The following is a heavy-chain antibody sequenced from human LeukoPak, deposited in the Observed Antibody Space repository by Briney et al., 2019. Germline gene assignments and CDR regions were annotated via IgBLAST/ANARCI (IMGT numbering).Heavy chain of an antibody. D-gene: IGHD5-24*01. CDR3: VKDRWVDY. CDR2: ISSNGGKT. Sequence: GGSLRLSCSVSGFTFSAYAMHWVRQAPGRGLQYVSSISSNGGKTYYADSVKGRFTISRDNSKNTLSLQVTSLRLEDTAVYYCVKDRWVDYWGQGVLVTVSS. CDR1: GFTFSAYA. J-gene: IGHJ4*02. V-gene: IGHV3-64D*06.